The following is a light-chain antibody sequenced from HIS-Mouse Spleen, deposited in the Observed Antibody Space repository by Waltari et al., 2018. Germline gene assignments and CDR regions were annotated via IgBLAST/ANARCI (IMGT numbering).Light chain of an antibody. J-gene: IGLJ3*02. V-gene: IGLV2-14*03. Sequence: QSALTQPASVSVSPGQSITISCTGTSSDVGGYNYVSWYQQHPGKAPKLMIYDVSNQPSGVSTRFSGSKSGNTASLTISGLQAEDEADYYCSSYTSSSTRVFGGGTKLTVL. CDR3: SSYTSSSTRV. CDR1: SSDVGGYNY. CDR2: DVS.